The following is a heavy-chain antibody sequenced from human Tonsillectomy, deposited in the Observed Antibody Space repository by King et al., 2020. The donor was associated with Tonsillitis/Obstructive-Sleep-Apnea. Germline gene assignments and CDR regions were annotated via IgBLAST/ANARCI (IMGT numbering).Heavy chain of an antibody. CDR2: NSYSGKT. J-gene: IGHJ4*02. V-gene: IGHV4-39*01. Sequence: LQLQESGPGLVKPSETLSLTCTVSGGSISSSNYYWGWIRQPPGKGLEWIVSNSYSGKTSYNPSPKSRVTISVDTSKNQFSLSLSSVTAADTAVYYCARYIVGTMIDYWGQGTLVTVSS. D-gene: IGHD5-12*01. CDR3: ARYIVGTMIDY. CDR1: GGSISSSNYY.